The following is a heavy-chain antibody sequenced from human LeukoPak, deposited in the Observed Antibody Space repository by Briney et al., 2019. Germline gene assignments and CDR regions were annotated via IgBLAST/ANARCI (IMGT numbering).Heavy chain of an antibody. CDR3: ARDFHCSGGSCTDY. V-gene: IGHV4-4*07. J-gene: IGHJ4*02. Sequence: SETLSLTCTVSGGSISSYYRSWIRQPAGKGLEWIGRIYTSGSTNYNPSLKSRVTMSVDTSKNQFSLKLSSVTAADTAVYYCARDFHCSGGSCTDYWGQGILVTVSS. CDR2: IYTSGST. D-gene: IGHD2-15*01. CDR1: GGSISSYY.